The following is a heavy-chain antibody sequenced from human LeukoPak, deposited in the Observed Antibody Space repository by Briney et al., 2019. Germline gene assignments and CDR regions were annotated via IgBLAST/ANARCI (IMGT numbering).Heavy chain of an antibody. CDR1: GGSISSYY. CDR2: IYYSGST. D-gene: IGHD6-13*01. J-gene: IGHJ4*02. V-gene: IGHV4-59*12. Sequence: PSETLSLTCTVSGGSISSYYWSWIRQPPGKGLEWIGYIYYSGSTNYNPSLKSRVTISVDTSKNQFSLKLSSVTAADTAVYYCARAGYSSSWYPSYFDYWGQGTLVTVSS. CDR3: ARAGYSSSWYPSYFDY.